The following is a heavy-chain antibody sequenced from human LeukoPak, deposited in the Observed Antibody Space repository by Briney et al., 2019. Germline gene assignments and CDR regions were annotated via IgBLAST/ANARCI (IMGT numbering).Heavy chain of an antibody. V-gene: IGHV3-33*06. CDR3: AKDKRGYSYGYDYFDY. J-gene: IGHJ4*02. Sequence: GRSLRLSCAASGFTFSSYGMHWVRQAPGKGLEWVAVIRYDGSNKYYADSVKGRFTISRDNSKNTLYLQMNSLRAEDTAVYYCAKDKRGYSYGYDYFDYWGQGTLVTVSS. CDR1: GFTFSSYG. CDR2: IRYDGSNK. D-gene: IGHD5-18*01.